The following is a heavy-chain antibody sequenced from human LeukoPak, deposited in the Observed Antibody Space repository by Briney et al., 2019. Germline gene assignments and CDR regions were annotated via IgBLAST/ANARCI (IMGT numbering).Heavy chain of an antibody. D-gene: IGHD1-26*01. CDR2: VSHSGST. CDR1: GGSITSYY. V-gene: IGHV4-4*09. J-gene: IGHJ4*02. Sequence: SETLSLTCTVSGGSITSYYWSWIRQPPGKGLEWIGYVSHSGSTNYNPSLKSRVTISVDTSKNQFSLKLSSVTAADTAVYYCARSGTVGAMPVWGQGTLVTASS. CDR3: ARSGTVGAMPV.